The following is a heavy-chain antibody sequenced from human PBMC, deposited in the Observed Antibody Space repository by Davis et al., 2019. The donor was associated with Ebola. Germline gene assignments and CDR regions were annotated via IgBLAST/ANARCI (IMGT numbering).Heavy chain of an antibody. V-gene: IGHV5-51*01. CDR1: GYSFTGYW. D-gene: IGHD3-3*01. CDR2: IYPGDSDT. Sequence: GGSLRLSCKGSGYSFTGYWIGWVRQMPGKGLEWMGIIYPGDSDTRYSPSFQGQVTISADKSITTAYLQWSSLKASDTAMYYCARFLEWKADYWGQGTLVTVSS. CDR3: ARFLEWKADY. J-gene: IGHJ4*02.